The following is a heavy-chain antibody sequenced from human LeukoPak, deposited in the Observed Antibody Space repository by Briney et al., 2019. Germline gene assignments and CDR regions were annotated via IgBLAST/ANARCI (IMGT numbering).Heavy chain of an antibody. CDR2: IWYDGSNK. D-gene: IGHD3-10*01. V-gene: IGHV3-33*01. Sequence: GGSLRLSCAASGFTFSTQGMHWVRQAPGKGLEWVALIWYDGSNKYYADSVKGRFTISRDNSKNALYLQMTSQRVEDTAVYYCARDLRKGSYFDCWGQGTLVTVSS. J-gene: IGHJ4*02. CDR1: GFTFSTQG. CDR3: ARDLRKGSYFDC.